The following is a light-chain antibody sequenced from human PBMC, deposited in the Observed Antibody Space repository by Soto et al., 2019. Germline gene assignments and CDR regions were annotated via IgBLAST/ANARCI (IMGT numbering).Light chain of an antibody. CDR2: QVT. Sequence: QSALTQPASVSGSPGQSITISCTGTSSDVGTRNFVSWYQQHPGKAPKLMIYQVTNRPSGVSNRFSGSKSGNTASLTISGLQAEDEADYYCSSYTDSTNYVFGTGT. J-gene: IGLJ1*01. CDR3: SSYTDSTNYV. V-gene: IGLV2-14*01. CDR1: SSDVGTRNF.